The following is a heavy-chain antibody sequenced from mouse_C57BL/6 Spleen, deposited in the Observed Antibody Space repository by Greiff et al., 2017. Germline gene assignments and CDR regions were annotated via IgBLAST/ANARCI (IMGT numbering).Heavy chain of an antibody. CDR2: INPSNGGT. CDR1: GYTFASYW. D-gene: IGHD4-1*01. V-gene: IGHV1-53*01. CDR3: AVDWACYCNY. Sequence: QVQLQQPGTELVKPGASVKLSCTASGYTFASYWMHWVKQRPGQGLEWMGKINPSNGGTNYNEKLKGKATLTVGKSSSTAYLQLSSLTSEDSAVYNCAVDWACYCNYGGQGTTLTVSS. J-gene: IGHJ2*01.